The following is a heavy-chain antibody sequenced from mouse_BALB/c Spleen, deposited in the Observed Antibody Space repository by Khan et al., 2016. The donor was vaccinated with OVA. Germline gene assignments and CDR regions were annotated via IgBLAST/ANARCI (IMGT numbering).Heavy chain of an antibody. J-gene: IGHJ1*01. V-gene: IGHV5-17*02. CDR1: GFTFSSFG. CDR3: ARSGGNFHWYFDV. CDR2: ISRGSSTI. Sequence: EVELVESGGGLVQPGGSRKLSCAVSGFTFSSFGMHWVRQAPKKGLEWVAYISRGSSTIYYVDTVKGRFTISRDNPKNTLFLQMTSLRSEVTAMYYCARSGGNFHWYFDVWGAGTSVTVSS. D-gene: IGHD2-1*01.